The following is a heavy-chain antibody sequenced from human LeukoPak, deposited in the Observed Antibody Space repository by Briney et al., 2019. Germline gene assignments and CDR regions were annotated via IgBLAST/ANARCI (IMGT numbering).Heavy chain of an antibody. J-gene: IGHJ4*02. CDR3: VTTVTAGEFDY. D-gene: IGHD4-17*01. V-gene: IGHV1-69*04. CDR1: GGTFSSCA. CDR2: IIPILGIA. Sequence: SVKVSCKASGGTFSSCAISWVRQAPGQGLEWMGRIIPILGIANYAQKFQGRVTITADKSTSTAYMELSSLRSEDTAVYYCVTTVTAGEFDYWGQGTLVTVSS.